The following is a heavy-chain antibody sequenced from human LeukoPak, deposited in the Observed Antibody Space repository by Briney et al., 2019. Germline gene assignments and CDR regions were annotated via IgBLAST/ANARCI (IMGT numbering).Heavy chain of an antibody. D-gene: IGHD3-22*01. V-gene: IGHV3-11*05. J-gene: IGHJ4*02. Sequence: GGSLRLSCATSGFTFNDYYMSWIRLAPGKGLEWLSFISSSSSHTKYADSVKGRFTISRDNAKNSLFLQMNSLRAEDTAVYYRARAYNHYDSSGFYVYWGQGTLVTVSS. CDR1: GFTFNDYY. CDR3: ARAYNHYDSSGFYVY. CDR2: ISSSSSHT.